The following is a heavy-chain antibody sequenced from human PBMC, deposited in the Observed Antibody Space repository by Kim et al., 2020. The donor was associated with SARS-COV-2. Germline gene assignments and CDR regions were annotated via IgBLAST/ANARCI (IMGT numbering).Heavy chain of an antibody. V-gene: IGHV4-59*01. J-gene: IGHJ5*02. D-gene: IGHD3-22*01. CDR3: ARVAGGWLVIQQDNWFDP. Sequence: KSRVTISEDTSKNQFSLKLSSVTAADTAVYYCARVAGGWLVIQQDNWFDPWGQGTLVTVSS.